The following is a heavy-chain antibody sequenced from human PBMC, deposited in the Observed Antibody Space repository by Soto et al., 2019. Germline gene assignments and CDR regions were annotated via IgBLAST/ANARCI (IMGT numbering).Heavy chain of an antibody. V-gene: IGHV4-59*01. J-gene: IGHJ4*02. CDR3: ARDSGIVVDGGSCQDY. CDR1: GDSITTYY. CDR2: IYYSGST. D-gene: IGHD2-15*01. Sequence: SETLSLTCTVSGDSITTYYWSWIRQPPGKGLEWIGYIYYSGSTNYNPSLKSRVTMTSDTSTNTVYMELSSLRSDDTAVYYCARDSGIVVDGGSCQDYWGQGTQVTVSS.